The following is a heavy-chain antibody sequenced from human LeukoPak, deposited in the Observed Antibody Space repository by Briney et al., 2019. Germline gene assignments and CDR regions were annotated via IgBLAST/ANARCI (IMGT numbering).Heavy chain of an antibody. CDR1: GFTFSSNW. CDR3: ARTYSRAFGY. Sequence: GGSLRLSCAASGFTFSSNWMSWVRQAPGKGLEWVANINQGGGAKFYVDPVKGRFTISRDNAKNSLYLQMNSLGAEDTAVYYCARTYSRAFGYWGQGTLVTVSS. D-gene: IGHD6-13*01. J-gene: IGHJ4*02. V-gene: IGHV3-7*04. CDR2: INQGGGAK.